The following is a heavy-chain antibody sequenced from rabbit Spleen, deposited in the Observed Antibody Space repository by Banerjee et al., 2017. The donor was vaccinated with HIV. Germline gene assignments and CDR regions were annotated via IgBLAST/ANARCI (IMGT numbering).Heavy chain of an antibody. Sequence: QSLEESGGGLVKPGGTLTLTCTASGIDFSSYDYLCWVRQAPGKGLEWIACIYNGDGSTYYASWVNGRFIIFKTSSTTVTLQMTSLTGADTATYFCARDLAGIIGWNFGWWGQGTLVTVS. CDR3: ARDLAGIIGWNFGW. D-gene: IGHD4-1*01. J-gene: IGHJ4*01. CDR2: IYNGDGST. V-gene: IGHV1S40*01. CDR1: GIDFSSYDY.